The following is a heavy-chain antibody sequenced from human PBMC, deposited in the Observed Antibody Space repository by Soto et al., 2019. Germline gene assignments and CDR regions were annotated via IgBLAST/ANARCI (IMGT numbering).Heavy chain of an antibody. CDR3: VRGAAAAGIAGFDY. CDR2: VSGSGGTI. V-gene: IGHV3-48*03. CDR1: GFTFSTSE. J-gene: IGHJ4*02. D-gene: IGHD6-13*01. Sequence: PGGSLRLSCAASGFTFSTSEMRWVRQAPGMGLEWVSYVSGSGGTIYYAGSVKGRFTISRDNTRNSLYLQMNSLRADDTAVYYCVRGAAAAGIAGFDYWGQGALVTVSS.